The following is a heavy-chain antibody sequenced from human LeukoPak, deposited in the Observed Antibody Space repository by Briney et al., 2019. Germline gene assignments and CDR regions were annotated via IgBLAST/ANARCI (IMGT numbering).Heavy chain of an antibody. V-gene: IGHV4-31*03. CDR1: GGSISSSSYY. CDR3: AREGARWVPERTPPQSDWYFDL. Sequence: PSETLSLTCTVSGGSISSSSYYWGWIRQPPGKGLEWIGYIYYSGSTYYNPSLKSRVTISVDTSKNQFSLKLSSVTAADTAVYYCAREGARWVPERTPPQSDWYFDLWGRGTLVTVSS. J-gene: IGHJ2*01. CDR2: IYYSGST. D-gene: IGHD1-26*01.